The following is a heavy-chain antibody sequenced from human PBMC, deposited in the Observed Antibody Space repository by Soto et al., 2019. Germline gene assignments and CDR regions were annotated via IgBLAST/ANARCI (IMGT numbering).Heavy chain of an antibody. Sequence: HPGGSLRLSCAASGFTFSSYAMSWVRQAPGKGLEWVSAISGSGGSTYYADSVKGRFTISRDNSKNTLYLQMNSLRAEDTAVYYCAKQSIAVVGSRSYYFDYWGQGTLVTVSS. J-gene: IGHJ4*02. D-gene: IGHD6-19*01. CDR2: ISGSGGST. CDR1: GFTFSSYA. V-gene: IGHV3-23*01. CDR3: AKQSIAVVGSRSYYFDY.